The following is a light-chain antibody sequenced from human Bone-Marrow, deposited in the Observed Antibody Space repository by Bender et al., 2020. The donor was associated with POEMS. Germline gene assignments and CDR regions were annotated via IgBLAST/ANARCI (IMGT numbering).Light chain of an antibody. CDR2: SNY. J-gene: IGLJ1*01. CDR3: VAWDDSLSGPV. CDR1: DSNFGGNN. Sequence: QSVLTQPPSASGTPGQSVIISCSGTDSNFGGNNVNWYQHLPGSAPRLVVYSNYQRPSGVPARFSGSRSGTSAFLAFSGLRSDDEADYYCVAWDDSLSGPVFGGGTRVTVL. V-gene: IGLV1-44*01.